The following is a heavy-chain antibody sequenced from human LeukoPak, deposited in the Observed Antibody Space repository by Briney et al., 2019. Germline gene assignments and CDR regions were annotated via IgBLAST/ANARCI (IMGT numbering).Heavy chain of an antibody. V-gene: IGHV3-23*01. Sequence: GGSLRLSCAASGFTVSNNYMSWVRQAPGKGLEWVSVIGDSGGSTYYADSVKGRFTISGDNSKNTLYLQMNSLRVDDTAVYHCAKGGASSPYTYIDVWGKGTTVIVSS. D-gene: IGHD6-6*01. CDR3: AKGGASSPYTYIDV. J-gene: IGHJ6*04. CDR1: GFTVSNNY. CDR2: IGDSGGST.